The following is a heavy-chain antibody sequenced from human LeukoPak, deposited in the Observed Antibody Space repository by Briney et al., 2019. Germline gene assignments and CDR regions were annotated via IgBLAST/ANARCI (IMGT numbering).Heavy chain of an antibody. CDR3: ARDTYSSPDY. CDR1: GFTFSSYA. D-gene: IGHD6-13*01. V-gene: IGHV3-74*01. CDR2: IDSDGSDT. J-gene: IGHJ4*02. Sequence: GGSLRLSCAASGFTFSSYAIHWVRQAPGEGLVWVSRIDSDGSDTRYGDSVKGRFTISRDNAKNTLYLQMNSLRAEDTAVYYCARDTYSSPDYWGQGTLVTVSS.